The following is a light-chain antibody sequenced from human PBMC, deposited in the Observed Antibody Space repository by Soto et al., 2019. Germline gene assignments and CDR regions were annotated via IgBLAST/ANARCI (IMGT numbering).Light chain of an antibody. J-gene: IGLJ1*01. CDR2: DVT. Sequence: QCVLTQPAYVSGAPGESSTISCTGTSSDVGGYNYVSWYQHHPGKAPKLIIYDVTNRPSGVSNPLSGSKSGNKASLTISGLQPEDEADYYCRSYTTSKTRQKVFGTGTKVTVL. CDR1: SSDVGGYNY. V-gene: IGLV2-14*03. CDR3: RSYTTSKTRQKV.